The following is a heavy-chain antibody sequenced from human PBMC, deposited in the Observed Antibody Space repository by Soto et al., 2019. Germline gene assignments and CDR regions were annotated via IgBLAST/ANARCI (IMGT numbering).Heavy chain of an antibody. V-gene: IGHV3-48*03. J-gene: IGHJ4*02. D-gene: IGHD3-22*01. CDR1: GFTFSSYE. CDR2: ISSSGSTI. Sequence: GGSLRLSCAASGFTFSSYEMNWVRQAPGKGLEWVSYISSSGSTIYYADSVKGRFTISRDNAKNSLYLQMNSLRAEDTAVYYCARVWPLGYYYDSSGYLDYWGQGNLVTVSS. CDR3: ARVWPLGYYYDSSGYLDY.